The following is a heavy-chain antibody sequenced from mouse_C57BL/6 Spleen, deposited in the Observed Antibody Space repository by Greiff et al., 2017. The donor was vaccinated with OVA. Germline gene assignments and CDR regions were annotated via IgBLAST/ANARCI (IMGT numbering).Heavy chain of an antibody. CDR2: ISYDGSN. V-gene: IGHV3-6*01. CDR3: ASRDYGPYFDY. Sequence: ESGPGLVKPSQSLSLTCSVTGYSITSGYYWNWIRQFPGNKLEWMGYISYDGSNNYNPSLKNRISITRDTSKNQFFLKLNSVTTEDTATYYCASRDYGPYFDYWGQGTTLTVSS. CDR1: GYSITSGYY. D-gene: IGHD1-1*01. J-gene: IGHJ2*01.